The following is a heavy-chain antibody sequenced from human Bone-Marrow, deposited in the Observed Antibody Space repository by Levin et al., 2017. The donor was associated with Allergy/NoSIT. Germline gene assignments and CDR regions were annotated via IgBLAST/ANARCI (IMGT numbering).Heavy chain of an antibody. CDR2: TYYRSNWYN. CDR3: ASGLYSSSWEYYGMDV. D-gene: IGHD6-13*01. CDR1: GDSVSSNSAA. V-gene: IGHV6-1*01. Sequence: SQTLSLTCAISGDSVSSNSAAWNWIRQSPSRGLEWLGRTYYRSNWYNDYAVSVKSRISINPDTSKNQFSLHLNSVTPEDTAVYYCASGLYSSSWEYYGMDVWGQGTTVTVSS. J-gene: IGHJ6*02.